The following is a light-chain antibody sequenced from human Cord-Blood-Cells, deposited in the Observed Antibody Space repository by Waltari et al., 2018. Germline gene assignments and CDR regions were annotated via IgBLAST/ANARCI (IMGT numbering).Light chain of an antibody. CDR3: QQYNNWLT. V-gene: IGKV3-15*01. J-gene: IGKJ4*01. Sequence: EIVMTQSPATLSVSPGERATLSCRASHRFSSNLAWYQQKPGQAPRLLIYGASTRATGIPARFSGSGSGTEFTLTISSLQSEDFAVYYCQQYNNWLTFGGGTKVEIK. CDR1: HRFSSN. CDR2: GAS.